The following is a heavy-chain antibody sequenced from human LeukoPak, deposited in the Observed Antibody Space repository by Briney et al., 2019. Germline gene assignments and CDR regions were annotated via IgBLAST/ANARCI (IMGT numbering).Heavy chain of an antibody. J-gene: IGHJ4*02. CDR2: IIPIFATA. CDR1: GGTFGSYG. D-gene: IGHD3-22*01. CDR3: ARALTYDSSGYYPVYYFDY. V-gene: IGHV1-69*01. Sequence: ASVKVSCKASGGTFGSYGINWVRQAPGQGLEWMGVIIPIFATANNAQKFQGRVTITADESTRTAYMELNSLRSEDTAVYYCARALTYDSSGYYPVYYFDYWGQGTLVTVSS.